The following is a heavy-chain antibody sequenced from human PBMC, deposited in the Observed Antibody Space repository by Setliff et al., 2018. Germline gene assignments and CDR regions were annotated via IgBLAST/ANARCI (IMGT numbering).Heavy chain of an antibody. CDR2: VYYSGYT. CDR3: ARVDFTMLQGVLGH. J-gene: IGHJ1*01. V-gene: IGHV4-39*07. Sequence: PSETLSLTCTVSNGSVSTTSHYWGWVRQPPGKGLEWIGSVYYSGYTYYSPSLESRVAISADTSKNQFSLKVNSVTAADTAVYYCARVDFTMLQGVLGHWGQGTLVTVSS. D-gene: IGHD3-10*01. CDR1: NGSVSTTSHY.